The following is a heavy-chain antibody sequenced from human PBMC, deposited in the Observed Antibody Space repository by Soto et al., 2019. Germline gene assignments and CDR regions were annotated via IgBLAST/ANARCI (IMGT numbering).Heavy chain of an antibody. J-gene: IGHJ6*02. CDR2: IIPIFGTA. CDR1: GGTFSSYA. D-gene: IGHD6-19*01. Sequence: QVQLVQSGAEVKKPGSSVKVSCKASGGTFSSYAISWVRQAPGQGLEWMGGIIPIFGTANYAQKFQGRVTITADKSTSTAYMELSSLRSEDTAVYYCARGGYSSGWANYYYYGMDLWGQGTTVTVSS. V-gene: IGHV1-69*06. CDR3: ARGGYSSGWANYYYYGMDL.